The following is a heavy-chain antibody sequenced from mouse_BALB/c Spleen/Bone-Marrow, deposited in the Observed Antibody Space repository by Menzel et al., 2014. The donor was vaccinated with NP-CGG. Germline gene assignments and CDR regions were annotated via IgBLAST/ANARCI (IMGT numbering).Heavy chain of an antibody. CDR2: IDPANGNT. D-gene: IGHD2-4*01. V-gene: IGHV14-3*02. CDR1: GFNIKDTY. Sequence: EVKLMESGAELVKPGASVKLSCTASGFNIKDTYMHWVKPRPEQGLEWIGRIDPANGNTKYDPKFQGKATITADTSSNTAYLQLSSLTSEDTAVYYCATMITDWYFDVWGAGTTVTVSS. J-gene: IGHJ1*01. CDR3: ATMITDWYFDV.